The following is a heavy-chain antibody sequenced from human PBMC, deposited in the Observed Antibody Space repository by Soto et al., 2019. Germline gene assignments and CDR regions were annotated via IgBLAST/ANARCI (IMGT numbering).Heavy chain of an antibody. D-gene: IGHD2-15*01. CDR3: ATGAYCSGGSCSDYYYYYYGMDL. CDR1: GFTFRSSA. V-gene: IGHV1-58*01. Sequence: SVKVSCKTSGFTFRSSAVQWVRQARGQRXEWIGWLVVGTGNTNYAQKFQQRVTISSDRSTNTVSMELSSLTSEDTAVYYCATGAYCSGGSCSDYYYYYYGMDLWGQGTTVTVSS. CDR2: LVVGTGNT. J-gene: IGHJ6*02.